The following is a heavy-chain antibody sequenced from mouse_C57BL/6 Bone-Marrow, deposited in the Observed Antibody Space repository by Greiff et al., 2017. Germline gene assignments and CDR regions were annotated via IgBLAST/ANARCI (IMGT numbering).Heavy chain of an antibody. D-gene: IGHD1-1*01. V-gene: IGHV1-69*01. CDR3: ARGGYYGSSLAWFAY. CDR1: GYTFTSYW. CDR2: IDPSDSYT. Sequence: VQLQQPGAELVMPGASVKLSCKASGYTFTSYWMHWVKQRPGQGLEWLGEIDPSDSYTNYNQKFKGKSTLTVDKSSSTAYMQLSSLTSEDSAVYYCARGGYYGSSLAWFAYWGQGTLVTVSA. J-gene: IGHJ3*01.